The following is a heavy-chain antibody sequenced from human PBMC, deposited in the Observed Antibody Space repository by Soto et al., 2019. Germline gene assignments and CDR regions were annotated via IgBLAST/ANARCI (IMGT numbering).Heavy chain of an antibody. V-gene: IGHV3-74*01. J-gene: IGHJ2*01. CDR3: ARGARGEWYFDL. Sequence: EVQLVESGGGLVQPGGSLRLSCAASGFTLSDYWMHWVRQAPGKGLVWVSRLNSGGSSTNYADFVKGRFTISRDNARNTVHLQMNSLRDEDTAVYYCARGARGEWYFDLWGRGTLLTVSS. D-gene: IGHD3-16*01. CDR1: GFTLSDYW. CDR2: LNSGGSST.